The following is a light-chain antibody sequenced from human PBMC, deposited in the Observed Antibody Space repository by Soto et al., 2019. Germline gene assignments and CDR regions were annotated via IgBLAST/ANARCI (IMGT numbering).Light chain of an antibody. Sequence: DIQMSQSPSTLSGSVGDRVTITCRASRTISSWLAWYQQKPGKAPKLLIYKASTLKSGVPSRFSGSGSGTEFTLTISRLEPEDFAVYYCQQYGSSRWTFGQGTKVDI. CDR2: KAS. J-gene: IGKJ1*01. CDR3: QQYGSSRWT. CDR1: RTISSW. V-gene: IGKV1-5*03.